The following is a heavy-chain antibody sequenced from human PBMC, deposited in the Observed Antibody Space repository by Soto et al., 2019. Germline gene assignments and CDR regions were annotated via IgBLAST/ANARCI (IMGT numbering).Heavy chain of an antibody. D-gene: IGHD3-16*01. V-gene: IGHV1-69*02. Sequence: QVQLVQSGAEVKKPGSSVKVSCKASGGTFSSYTISWVRQAPGQGLEWMGRIIPILGIANYAQKFQGRVMITADKSTSTAYMELSSLRSEDTAVYYCASLKEDGGDYWGQGTLVTVSS. CDR3: ASLKEDGGDY. J-gene: IGHJ4*02. CDR2: IIPILGIA. CDR1: GGTFSSYT.